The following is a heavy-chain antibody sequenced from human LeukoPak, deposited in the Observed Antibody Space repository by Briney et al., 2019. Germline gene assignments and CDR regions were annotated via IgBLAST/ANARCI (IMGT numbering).Heavy chain of an antibody. CDR3: ARDLHTVGYYDSSGYSTGAFDI. CDR1: GFTFSSYA. D-gene: IGHD3-22*01. J-gene: IGHJ3*02. V-gene: IGHV3-30*04. CDR2: MSYDGSNK. Sequence: PGGSLRLSCAASGFTFSSYAMHWVRQAPGKGLEWVAVMSYDGSNKYYADSVKGRFTISRDNSKNTLYLQMNSLRAEDTAVYYCARDLHTVGYYDSSGYSTGAFDIWGQGTMVTVSS.